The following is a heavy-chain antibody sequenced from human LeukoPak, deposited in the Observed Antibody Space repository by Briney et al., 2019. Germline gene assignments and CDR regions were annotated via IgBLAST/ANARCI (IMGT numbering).Heavy chain of an antibody. J-gene: IGHJ3*02. CDR2: ISSIGSTI. Sequence: GGSLRLSCAASGFTFSSYGMHWVRQAPGKGLEWVSYISSIGSTIYYADSVKGRFTISRDNAKNSLYLQMNSLRAEDTAVYYCAREYCSSTTCSRDAFDIWGEGRMVSVSS. CDR3: AREYCSSTTCSRDAFDI. V-gene: IGHV3-48*04. D-gene: IGHD2-2*01. CDR1: GFTFSSYG.